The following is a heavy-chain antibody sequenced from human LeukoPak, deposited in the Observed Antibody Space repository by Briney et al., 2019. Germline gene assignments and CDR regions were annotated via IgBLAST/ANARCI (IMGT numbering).Heavy chain of an antibody. D-gene: IGHD2/OR15-2a*01. J-gene: IGHJ4*02. CDR2: INSDGSSA. Sequence: GWSLRLSCVASGFTFSRYWMHWVRQAPGKGLVWVSHINSDGSSATYADSVKGRFTISRDNAKNTLYLQMNSLRAEDTAVYYCTRGRGTIYIFDYWGQGTLVTVSS. CDR3: TRGRGTIYIFDY. CDR1: GFTFSRYW. V-gene: IGHV3-74*01.